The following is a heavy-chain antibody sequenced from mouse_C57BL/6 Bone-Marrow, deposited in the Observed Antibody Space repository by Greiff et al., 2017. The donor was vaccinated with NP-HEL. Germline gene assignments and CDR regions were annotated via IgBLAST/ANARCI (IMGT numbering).Heavy chain of an antibody. CDR2: IYPRSGYT. CDR3: ARYPFVTTVAYWYYDV. Sequence: QVQLKESGAELVRPGASVKLSCKASGYTFTSYGISWVKQRPGQGLEWIGEIYPRSGYTYYTEKFKGKATLTADKSSSTAYMELRSLTSEDSAVYFSARYPFVTTVAYWYYDVWGRGTTVTVTS. J-gene: IGHJ1*03. V-gene: IGHV1-81*01. D-gene: IGHD1-1*01. CDR1: GYTFTSYG.